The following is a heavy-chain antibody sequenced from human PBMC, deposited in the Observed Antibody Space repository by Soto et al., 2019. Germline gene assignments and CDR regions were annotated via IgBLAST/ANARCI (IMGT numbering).Heavy chain of an antibody. CDR1: GFTFSSYS. V-gene: IGHV3-48*01. CDR2: ISSSSSTI. CDR3: ARVVAATRGYYYYYMDV. J-gene: IGHJ6*03. Sequence: GGSLRLSCAASGFTFSSYSMNWVRQAPGKGLEWVSYISSSSSTIYYADSVKGRFTISRDNAKNSLYLQMNSLRAEDTAVYYCARVVAATRGYYYYYMDVWGKGTTDTVSS. D-gene: IGHD2-15*01.